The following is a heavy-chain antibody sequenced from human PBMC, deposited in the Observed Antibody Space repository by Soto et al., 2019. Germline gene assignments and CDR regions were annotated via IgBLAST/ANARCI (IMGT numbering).Heavy chain of an antibody. CDR2: ISPDGGRT. CDR3: ATRDPGHY. Sequence: SVKVSCKAAGYTFTRYGISWVRQAPGQGLEWMGIISPDGGRTSYAQKFQGRVTMTRDTSTSTVYMELSSLRSEDTAVYYCATRDPGHYWGQGTLVTVS. V-gene: IGHV1-46*01. CDR1: GYTFTRYG. J-gene: IGHJ4*02.